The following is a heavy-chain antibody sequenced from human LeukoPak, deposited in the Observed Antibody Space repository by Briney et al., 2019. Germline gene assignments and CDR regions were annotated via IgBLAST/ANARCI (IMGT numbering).Heavy chain of an antibody. V-gene: IGHV5-51*01. CDR2: IYPGDSDT. D-gene: IGHD3-22*01. CDR1: GYNFTSYW. Sequence: GESLKISLNGSGYNFTSYWIGWVRQVPGKGLEWMGIIYPGDSDTRYSPSFQGRVTISADKSISTAYLQWSSLKASDTAMYYCARAGGYYYDSSGYSHMGDYWGQGTLVTVSS. J-gene: IGHJ4*02. CDR3: ARAGGYYYDSSGYSHMGDY.